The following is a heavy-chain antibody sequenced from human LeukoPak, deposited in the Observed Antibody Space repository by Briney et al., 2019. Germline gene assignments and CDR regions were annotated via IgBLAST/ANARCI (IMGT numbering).Heavy chain of an antibody. V-gene: IGHV4-4*08. D-gene: IGHD3-3*01. J-gene: IGHJ5*02. CDR1: GGSISSYY. Sequence: SETLSLTCTVSGGSISSYYWSWIRHPQGQGLEWIGYSYTCGSTNYNPSLKSRVTISVDTSKNQFSLKLSSVTAADTAVYYCARRYNFWSGSWFDPWGQGTLVTVSS. CDR3: ARRYNFWSGSWFDP. CDR2: SYTCGST.